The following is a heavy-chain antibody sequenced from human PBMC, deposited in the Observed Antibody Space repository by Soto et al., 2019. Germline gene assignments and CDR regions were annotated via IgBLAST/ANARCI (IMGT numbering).Heavy chain of an antibody. D-gene: IGHD1-1*01. J-gene: IGHJ4*02. CDR1: GFTFSSYA. V-gene: IGHV3-23*01. CDR3: AKDTVMATTVFDY. CDR2: ITYNGGNT. Sequence: GGSLRLSCAASGFTFSSYAMSWVRQAPGKGLEWVSVITYNGGNTYYADSVKGRFTISRDNSKNTLYLQMNSLRAEDTAVYYCAKDTVMATTVFDYWGQGTLVTVSS.